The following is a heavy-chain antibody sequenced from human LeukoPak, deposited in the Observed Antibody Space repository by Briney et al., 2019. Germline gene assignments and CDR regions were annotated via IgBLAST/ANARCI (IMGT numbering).Heavy chain of an antibody. V-gene: IGHV3-33*01. CDR1: GFTFSRYG. D-gene: IGHD3-3*01. J-gene: IGHJ4*02. Sequence: GGSLRLSCAASGFTFSRYGMHWVRQAPGKGLEWVAVIWHDGSYEYYADSVKGRFTISRDSSKNTLYLQMNSLRAEDTAVYYCARDTNWGQGTLVTVSS. CDR3: ARDTN. CDR2: IWHDGSYE.